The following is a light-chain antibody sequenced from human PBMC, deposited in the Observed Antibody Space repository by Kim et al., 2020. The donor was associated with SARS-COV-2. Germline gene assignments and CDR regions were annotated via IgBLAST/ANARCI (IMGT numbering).Light chain of an antibody. J-gene: IGKJ4*01. CDR3: QQYASSPLT. CDR2: GAS. V-gene: IGKV3-20*01. CDR1: QSIDNSY. Sequence: EIVLTQSPGTLSLSPGERATLSCRAGQSIDNSYLAWYQQKPGQAPRLLIYGASSRATGIPDRFSGSGSGTDFTLTISRLEPEDFAVYYCQQYASSPLTFGGGTKVEI.